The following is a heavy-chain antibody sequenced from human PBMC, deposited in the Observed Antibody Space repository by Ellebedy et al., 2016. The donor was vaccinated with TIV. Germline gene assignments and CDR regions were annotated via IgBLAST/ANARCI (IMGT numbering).Heavy chain of an antibody. V-gene: IGHV3-13*05. D-gene: IGHD5-18*01. CDR1: GFTFSNYD. CDR3: AKPGGGYSYGFDY. Sequence: GESLKISXTASGFTFSNYDMHWVRQPTGKNLEWVSGIATSGTPNYPDSVKGRFTISRDNSKNTLYLQMNSLRAEDTAVYYCAKPGGGYSYGFDYWGQGTLVTVSS. CDR2: IATSGTP. J-gene: IGHJ4*02.